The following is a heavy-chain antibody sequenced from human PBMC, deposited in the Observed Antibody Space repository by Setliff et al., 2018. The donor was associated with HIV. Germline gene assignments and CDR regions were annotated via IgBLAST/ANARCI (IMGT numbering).Heavy chain of an antibody. V-gene: IGHV4-4*07. CDR2: IYSSGTT. CDR1: GGSISNNF. Sequence: SETLSLTCTVSGGSISNNFWTWIRQSAGKGLEWIGRIYSSGTTDYNPSLKSRVAMSVDTSKNQFSLKLISVTAADTAMYYCARLDYGSGSYPYLFDYWGQGALVTVSS. D-gene: IGHD3-10*01. CDR3: ARLDYGSGSYPYLFDY. J-gene: IGHJ4*02.